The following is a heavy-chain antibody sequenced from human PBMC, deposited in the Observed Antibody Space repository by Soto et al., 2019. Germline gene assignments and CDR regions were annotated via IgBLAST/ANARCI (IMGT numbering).Heavy chain of an antibody. Sequence: GESLKISCRTSGYRFTSYWIAWVRQMPGKGLEWMGIIFPSDADTRYSPSFQGQVTISADRSTSTVFLQWASLKASDTAVYFCARKDKSGYFNWFDPWGQGTLVTVSS. CDR1: GYRFTSYW. D-gene: IGHD3-22*01. CDR3: ARKDKSGYFNWFDP. J-gene: IGHJ5*02. V-gene: IGHV5-51*01. CDR2: IFPSDADT.